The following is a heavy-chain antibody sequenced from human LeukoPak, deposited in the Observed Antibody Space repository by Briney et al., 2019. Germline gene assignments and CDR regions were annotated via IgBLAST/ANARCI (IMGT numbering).Heavy chain of an antibody. J-gene: IGHJ4*02. CDR1: GFTFSSYA. CDR2: ISYDGSNK. D-gene: IGHD5-18*01. V-gene: IGHV3-30-3*01. Sequence: GGSLRLSCAASGFTFSSYAMHWVRQAPGKGLEWVAVISYDGSNKYYADSVKGRFTISRDNSKNTLYLQMNSLRAEDTAVYYCARELYSYGSQNDYWGQGTLVTVSS. CDR3: ARELYSYGSQNDY.